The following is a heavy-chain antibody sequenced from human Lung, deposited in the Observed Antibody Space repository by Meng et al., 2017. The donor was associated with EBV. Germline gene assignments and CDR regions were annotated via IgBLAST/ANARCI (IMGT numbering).Heavy chain of an antibody. CDR1: GGSLSRSSYD. V-gene: IGHV4-39*01. CDR3: ARRGWLQSVDY. J-gene: IGHJ4*02. Sequence: LQLHEAGPGLVKPSETLSLPCTFSGGSLSRSSYDWVWNRQPPGKGLEWIWSIYYRASTYYNPSLKSRVTISVDTSKNQFSLKLSSVTAADTAVYYCARRGWLQSVDYWGQGTLVTVSS. D-gene: IGHD5-24*01. CDR2: IYYRAST.